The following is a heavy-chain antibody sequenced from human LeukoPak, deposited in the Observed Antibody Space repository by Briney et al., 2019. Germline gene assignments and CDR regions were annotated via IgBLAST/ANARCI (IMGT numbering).Heavy chain of an antibody. CDR2: IYSGGGRT. J-gene: IGHJ4*02. CDR3: ARDTRLNYDSGSYCLDY. Sequence: GGSLRLSCAASGFXVSSNYMSWVRQAPGKGLKWVSVIYSGGGRTYYADSVKGRFTISRDNSKNTLYLQMNSLRAEDTAVYYCARDTRLNYDSGSYCLDYWGQGTLVTVSS. D-gene: IGHD3-10*01. CDR1: GFXVSSNY. V-gene: IGHV3-53*01.